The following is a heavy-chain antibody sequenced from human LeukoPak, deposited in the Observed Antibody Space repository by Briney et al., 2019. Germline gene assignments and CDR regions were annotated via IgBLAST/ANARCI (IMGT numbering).Heavy chain of an antibody. CDR1: GGSISSYY. Sequence: SETLSLTCTVSGGSISSYYWSWIRQPPGKGLEWIGYIYYSGSTNYNPSLKSRVTISVDTSKNQFSLKLSSVTAADPAVYYCARARYESDAFDIWGQGTMVTVSS. J-gene: IGHJ3*02. D-gene: IGHD3-9*01. CDR2: IYYSGST. V-gene: IGHV4-59*01. CDR3: ARARYESDAFDI.